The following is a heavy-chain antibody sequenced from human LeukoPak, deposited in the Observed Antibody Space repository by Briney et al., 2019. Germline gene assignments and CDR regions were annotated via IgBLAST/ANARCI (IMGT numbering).Heavy chain of an antibody. J-gene: IGHJ6*03. CDR3: ARGGHDYVWGSYRSHYYYMDV. V-gene: IGHV4-34*01. CDR2: INHSGST. CDR1: GGSFSGYY. D-gene: IGHD3-16*02. Sequence: SETLSLTCAVYGGSFSGYYWRWIRQPLGKGLEWIGEINHSGSTNYNPSLKSRVTISVDTSKNQFSLKLTSVTAADTAVYYCARGGHDYVWGSYRSHYYYMDVWGKGTTVTVSS.